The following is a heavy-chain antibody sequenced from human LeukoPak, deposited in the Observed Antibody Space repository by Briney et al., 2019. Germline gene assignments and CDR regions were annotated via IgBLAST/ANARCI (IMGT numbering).Heavy chain of an antibody. Sequence: SETLSLTCTVSGGSISSYYWSWIRQPPGKGLEWIGYIYYSGSTNYNPSLKSRVTISVDTSKNQFSLKLSSVTAADAAVYYCARLAGDYRVTTFDYWGQGTLVTVSS. D-gene: IGHD4-17*01. CDR1: GGSISSYY. CDR2: IYYSGST. V-gene: IGHV4-59*08. CDR3: ARLAGDYRVTTFDY. J-gene: IGHJ4*02.